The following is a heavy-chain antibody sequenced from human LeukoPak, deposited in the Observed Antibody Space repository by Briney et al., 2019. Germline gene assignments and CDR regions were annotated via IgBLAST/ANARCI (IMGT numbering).Heavy chain of an antibody. CDR3: AKEEPWVRYDFWSGYYTGVSHYFDY. Sequence: GGSLRLSCAASGFTFSSYAMSWVRQAPGKGLEWVSAISGSGGSTYYADSVKGRFTISRDNSKNTLYLQMNSLRAEDTAVYYCAKEEPWVRYDFWSGYYTGVSHYFDYWGQGTLVTVSS. D-gene: IGHD3-3*01. V-gene: IGHV3-23*01. CDR2: ISGSGGST. CDR1: GFTFSSYA. J-gene: IGHJ4*02.